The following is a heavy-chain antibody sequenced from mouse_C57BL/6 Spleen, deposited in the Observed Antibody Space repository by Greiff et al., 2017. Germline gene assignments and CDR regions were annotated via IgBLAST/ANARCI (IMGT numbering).Heavy chain of an antibody. J-gene: IGHJ1*03. D-gene: IGHD1-1*01. CDR3: ARRITSFGYWYFDV. Sequence: VKLQQPGAELVMPGASVKLSCKASGYTFTSYWMHWVKQRPGQGLEWIGDIDPSDSYTNYNQKFKGKSTLTVDKSSSTAYMQLSSMTSDDSAVYYCARRITSFGYWYFDVWGTGTTVTVSS. CDR2: IDPSDSYT. V-gene: IGHV1-69*01. CDR1: GYTFTSYW.